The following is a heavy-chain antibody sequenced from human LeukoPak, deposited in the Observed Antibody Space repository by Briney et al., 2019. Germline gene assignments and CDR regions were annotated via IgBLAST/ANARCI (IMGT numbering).Heavy chain of an antibody. CDR1: GFTLSSYS. CDR2: ISSSSSYI. Sequence: GGSLRLSCAASGFTLSSYSMSWVRQARGKGVEWVSSISSSSSYIYYADSVKGRFTISRENEKDSVYRQMNSLRAKDTTVYYCAGHPCTSHNFFDPWGQGTLVTVSS. J-gene: IGHJ5*02. D-gene: IGHD2-2*01. V-gene: IGHV3-21*01. CDR3: AGHPCTSHNFFDP.